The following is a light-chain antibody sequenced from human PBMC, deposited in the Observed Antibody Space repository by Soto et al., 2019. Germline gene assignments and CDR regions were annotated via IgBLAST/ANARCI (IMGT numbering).Light chain of an antibody. CDR3: SSYTSSSTPV. CDR1: SNDIGGYNL. Sequence: QSALTQPASVSGSPGQSITISCTGTSNDIGGYNLVSWYQQHPGKAPKLIIYEANKRPSGVSDRFSGSRSGTTASLTISALQAEDEADYYCSSYTSSSTPVFGTGTKLTVL. J-gene: IGLJ1*01. CDR2: EAN. V-gene: IGLV2-14*02.